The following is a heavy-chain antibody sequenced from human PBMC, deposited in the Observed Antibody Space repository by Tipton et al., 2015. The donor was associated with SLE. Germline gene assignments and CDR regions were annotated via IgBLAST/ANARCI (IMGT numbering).Heavy chain of an antibody. CDR3: ARGGVGTGTYFDY. J-gene: IGHJ4*02. Sequence: TLSLTCPVSGGYLSSSSYYWGWMRQPPGKGLEWIGSIYYSGSTYYNPSLKSRVTISVDTSKNQYSLKLISVTAADTAVYYCARGGVGTGTYFDYWGQGTLVTVSS. D-gene: IGHD3-16*01. CDR2: IYYSGST. CDR1: GGYLSSSSYY. V-gene: IGHV4-39*07.